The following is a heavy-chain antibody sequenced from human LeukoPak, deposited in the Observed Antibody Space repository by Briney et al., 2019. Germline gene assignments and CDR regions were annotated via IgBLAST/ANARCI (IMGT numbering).Heavy chain of an antibody. Sequence: GGSLRLSCAASGFTFSSYAMSWVRQAPGEGLEWVSVISDSGGITYYADSVKGRFTISRGNSKNTLYLHMNSLRAEDTAVYYCAKEVGTIPTNLLDDWGQGTLVTVSS. CDR1: GFTFSSYA. V-gene: IGHV3-23*01. CDR3: AKEVGTIPTNLLDD. D-gene: IGHD1-26*01. CDR2: ISDSGGIT. J-gene: IGHJ4*02.